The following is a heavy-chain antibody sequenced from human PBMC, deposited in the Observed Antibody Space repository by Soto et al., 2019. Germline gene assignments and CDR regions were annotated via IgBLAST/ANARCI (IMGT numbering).Heavy chain of an antibody. CDR1: GFTVSSNY. Sequence: GGSLRLSCAASGFTVSSNYMSWVRQAPGKGLEWVSVIYSGGSTFYADSVKGRFTISRDSSKNMVYLQMNRMRAEDTAVYYCAREWPHLDCWGQGTLVTVSS. V-gene: IGHV3-53*01. CDR3: AREWPHLDC. CDR2: IYSGGST. J-gene: IGHJ4*02.